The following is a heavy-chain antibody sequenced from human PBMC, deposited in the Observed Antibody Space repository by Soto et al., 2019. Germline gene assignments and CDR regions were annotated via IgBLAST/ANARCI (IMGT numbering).Heavy chain of an antibody. CDR1: GFTFSSFY. D-gene: IGHD5-12*01. CDR3: ARGGYIGYVVH. Sequence: EVQLVESGGGLVQPGGSLRLSCAASGFTFSSFYMTWVRQAPGKGLEWVANIKQDGSEKNYVDSVKGRFTISRDNAKNSLFLQMNSLRVDDTAVYYCARGGYIGYVVHSGQGTLVTDSS. J-gene: IGHJ5*02. V-gene: IGHV3-7*03. CDR2: IKQDGSEK.